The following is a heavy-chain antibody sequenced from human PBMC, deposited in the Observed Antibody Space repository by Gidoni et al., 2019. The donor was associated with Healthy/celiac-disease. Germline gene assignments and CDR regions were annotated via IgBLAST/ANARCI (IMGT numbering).Heavy chain of an antibody. D-gene: IGHD1-26*01. J-gene: IGHJ6*03. CDR3: AREAYLSGSYYLGPPSPYYMDV. V-gene: IGHV1-46*01. CDR2: INPSSGST. Sequence: QMQLVQSGTEVKKPGASVKVSCKASGYMFTNYYMHWVRQAPGQGLEWMGIINPSSGSTNYAQKFQGRVIMTRDTSTSTVYMDLSSLKFEDTAVYYCAREAYLSGSYYLGPPSPYYMDVWGKGTTVTVSS. CDR1: GYMFTNYY.